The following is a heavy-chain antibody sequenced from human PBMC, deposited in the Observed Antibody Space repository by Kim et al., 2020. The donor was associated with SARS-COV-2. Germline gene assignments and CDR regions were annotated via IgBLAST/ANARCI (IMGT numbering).Heavy chain of an antibody. D-gene: IGHD2-2*01. J-gene: IGHJ5*02. Sequence: GGSLRLSCAASGFTFSSYAMSWVRQAPGKGLEWVSAISGSGGSTYYADSVKGRFTISRDNSKNTLYLQMNSLRAEDTAVYYCAKAPVGYCSSTSCSHPFDPWGQGTLVTVSS. V-gene: IGHV3-23*01. CDR1: GFTFSSYA. CDR3: AKAPVGYCSSTSCSHPFDP. CDR2: ISGSGGST.